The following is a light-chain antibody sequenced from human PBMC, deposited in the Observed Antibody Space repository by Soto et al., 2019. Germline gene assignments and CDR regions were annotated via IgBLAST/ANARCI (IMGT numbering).Light chain of an antibody. CDR1: QSAGSY. Sequence: EIVLTQSPATLSLSPGEGATLSCRASQSAGSYLAWYQQKPGQAPRLLIYDTSNRATGIPARFSGSGSGTDFTLTISRLEPEDFAVYYCQQYGNSPRYSFGQGTKLEIK. V-gene: IGKV3-11*01. CDR3: QQYGNSPRYS. CDR2: DTS. J-gene: IGKJ2*03.